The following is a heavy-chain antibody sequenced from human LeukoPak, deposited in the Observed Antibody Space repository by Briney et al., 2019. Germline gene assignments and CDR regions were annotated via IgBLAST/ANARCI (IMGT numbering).Heavy chain of an antibody. D-gene: IGHD3-3*01. CDR1: GGSISSDY. CDR3: ARLLGWSGPINWFDP. CDR2: VYYSGIT. J-gene: IGHJ5*02. Sequence: SETLSLTCTVSGGSISSDYWSWIRQAPGKGLEWIGYVYYSGITNYNPSLKSRVTISVGTSKNNFSLKLTSVTAADTAVYYCARLLGWSGPINWFDPWGRGTLVTVSS. V-gene: IGHV4-59*08.